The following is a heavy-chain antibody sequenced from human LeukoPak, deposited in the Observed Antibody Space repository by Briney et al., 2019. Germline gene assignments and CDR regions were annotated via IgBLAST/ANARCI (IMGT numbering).Heavy chain of an antibody. CDR2: IYNTGTT. J-gene: IGHJ4*02. V-gene: IGHV4-59*01. CDR3: ARKSPAGYFNFDY. D-gene: IGHD2/OR15-2a*01. Sequence: SETLSLTCSVSGGSISTYYWNWIRQPPGKGLEWIGYIYNTGTTNYNPSPKSRVTISVDTSKNQFSLNLRSVNAADTAVYYCARKSPAGYFNFDYWGQGTLVAVSS. CDR1: GGSISTYY.